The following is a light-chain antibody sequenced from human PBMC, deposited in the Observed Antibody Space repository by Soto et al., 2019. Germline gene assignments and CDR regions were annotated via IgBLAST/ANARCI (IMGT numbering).Light chain of an antibody. Sequence: DIQMTQSPSTLSVSIGDRVTITCRASQSISTYLGWYQQKPGKAPNLLIYDVSRLESGVPSRFSGSGSGTDFTLTISSLQADDFATYYCQQYNTYSSGAFGQGTKVDIK. V-gene: IGKV1-5*01. J-gene: IGKJ1*01. CDR2: DVS. CDR1: QSISTY. CDR3: QQYNTYSSGA.